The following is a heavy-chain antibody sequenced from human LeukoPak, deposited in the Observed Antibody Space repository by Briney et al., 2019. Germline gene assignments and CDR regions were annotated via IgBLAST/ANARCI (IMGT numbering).Heavy chain of an antibody. CDR2: ISAYNGNT. V-gene: IGHV1-18*01. D-gene: IGHD3-10*01. CDR3: ARGMYYYGSGSYYMFDP. J-gene: IGHJ5*02. Sequence: GASVKVSCKASGYTFTSYDINWVRQAPGQGLEWMGWISAYNGNTNYAQKLQGRVTMTTDTSTSTAYMELRSLRSDDTAVYYCARGMYYYGSGSYYMFDPWGQGTLVTVSS. CDR1: GYTFTSYD.